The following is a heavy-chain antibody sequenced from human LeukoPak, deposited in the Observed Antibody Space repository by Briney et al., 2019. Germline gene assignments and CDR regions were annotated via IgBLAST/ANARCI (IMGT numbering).Heavy chain of an antibody. V-gene: IGHV3-11*04. J-gene: IGHJ4*02. CDR3: AKDWEYYYDSSGPHH. Sequence: PGGSLRLSCAASGFTFSDYYMSWIRQAPGKGLEWVSYISSSGSTIYYADSVKGRFTISRDNAKNSLYLQMNSLRAEDTAVYYCAKDWEYYYDSSGPHHWGQETLVTVSS. CDR1: GFTFSDYY. D-gene: IGHD3-22*01. CDR2: ISSSGSTI.